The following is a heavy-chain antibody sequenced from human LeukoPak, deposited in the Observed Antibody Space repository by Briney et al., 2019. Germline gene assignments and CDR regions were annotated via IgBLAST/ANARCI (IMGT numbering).Heavy chain of an antibody. CDR1: GGSISSSSYY. V-gene: IGHV4-39*07. CDR3: ARDGGDTAMVLWY. D-gene: IGHD5-18*01. Sequence: PSETLSLTCTVSGGSISSSSYYWGWIRQPPGKGLEWIGSIYYSGSTYYNPSLKSRVTISVDTSKNQFSLKLSSVTAADTAVYYCARDGGDTAMVLWYWGQGTLVTVSS. J-gene: IGHJ4*02. CDR2: IYYSGST.